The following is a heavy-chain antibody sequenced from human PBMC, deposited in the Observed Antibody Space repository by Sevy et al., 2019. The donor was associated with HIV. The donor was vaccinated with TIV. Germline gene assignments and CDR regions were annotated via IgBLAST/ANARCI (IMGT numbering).Heavy chain of an antibody. CDR1: GYTFTGYY. CDR3: ASSDDYSNYYYYGMDV. CDR2: INPNSGGT. D-gene: IGHD4-4*01. Sequence: ASVKDSCKASGYTFTGYYMHWVRQAPGQGLEWMGWINPNSGGTNYAQKFQGRVTMTRDTSISTAYMELSRLRSDDTAVYYCASSDDYSNYYYYGMDVWGQGTTVTVSS. J-gene: IGHJ6*02. V-gene: IGHV1-2*02.